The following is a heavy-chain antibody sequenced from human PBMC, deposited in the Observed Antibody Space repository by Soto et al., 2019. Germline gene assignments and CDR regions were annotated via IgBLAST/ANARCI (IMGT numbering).Heavy chain of an antibody. V-gene: IGHV4-39*01. CDR2: IYYSGST. CDR3: ARLSNIAAVATYHYYYYYYMDV. D-gene: IGHD6-13*01. Sequence: SETLSLTCTVSGGSISSSSYYWGWIRQPPGKGLEWIGSIYYSGSTYYNPSLKSRVTISVDTSKNQFSLKLSSVTAADTAVYYCARLSNIAAVATYHYYYYYYMDVWGKGTTVTVSS. CDR1: GGSISSSSYY. J-gene: IGHJ6*03.